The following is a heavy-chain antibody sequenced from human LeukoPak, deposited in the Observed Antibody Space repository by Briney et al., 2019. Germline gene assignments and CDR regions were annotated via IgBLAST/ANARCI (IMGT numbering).Heavy chain of an antibody. CDR2: IIPIFGTA. V-gene: IGHV1-69*01. CDR1: GGTFSSYA. CDR3: ASVRYYYDSSGYP. Sequence: SVKVSCKASGGTFSSYAISWVRQAPGQGLEWMGGIIPIFGTANYAQKFQGRVTITADESTSTAYMELSSLRSEDTAVYYCASVRYYYDSSGYPWGQGTLVTVSS. J-gene: IGHJ5*02. D-gene: IGHD3-22*01.